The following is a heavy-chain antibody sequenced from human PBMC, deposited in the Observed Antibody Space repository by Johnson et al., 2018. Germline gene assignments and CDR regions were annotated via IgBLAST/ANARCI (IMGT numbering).Heavy chain of an antibody. CDR3: ARDRCGGDCYWDYYYYDMDV. Sequence: VQLVESGGGLVQPGGSLRLSCAASGFTVSSKYMSWVRQAPGKGLEWVSVIYSGGSTYYADSVRGRFTISRDNYKNTLYLQMNNLRVEDTAVDYCARDRCGGDCYWDYYYYDMDVWGKGTTVTVSS. D-gene: IGHD2-21*02. CDR1: GFTVSSKY. CDR2: IYSGGST. J-gene: IGHJ6*03. V-gene: IGHV3-66*02.